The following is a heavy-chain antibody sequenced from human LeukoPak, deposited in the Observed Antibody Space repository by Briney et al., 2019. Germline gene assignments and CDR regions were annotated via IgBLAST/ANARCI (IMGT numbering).Heavy chain of an antibody. CDR3: ARATMIVVVPNRTRDFDY. V-gene: IGHV4-34*01. Sequence: ASETLSLTCAVYGGSFSGYYWRWIRQPPGKGLEWIGEINHSGSTNYNPSLKSRVTISVDTSKNQFSLKLSSVTAADTAVYYCARATMIVVVPNRTRDFDYWGQGTLVTVSS. CDR1: GGSFSGYY. J-gene: IGHJ4*02. D-gene: IGHD3-22*01. CDR2: INHSGST.